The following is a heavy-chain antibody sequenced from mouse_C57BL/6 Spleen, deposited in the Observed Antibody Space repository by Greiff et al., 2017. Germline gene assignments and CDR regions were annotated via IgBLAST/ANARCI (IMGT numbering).Heavy chain of an antibody. V-gene: IGHV1-69*01. J-gene: IGHJ4*01. D-gene: IGHD3-1*01. CDR1: GYTFTSYW. Sequence: VQLQQPGAELVMPGASVKLSCKASGYTFTSYWMHWVKQRPGPGLEWIGEIDPSDSYTNYNQKFKGKSTLTVDKSSSTAYMQLSSLTSEDSAVYYCARWQARAMDYWGQGTSVTVSS. CDR3: ARWQARAMDY. CDR2: IDPSDSYT.